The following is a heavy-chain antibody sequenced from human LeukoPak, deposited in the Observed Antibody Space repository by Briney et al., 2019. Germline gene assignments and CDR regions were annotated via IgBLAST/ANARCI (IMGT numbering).Heavy chain of an antibody. V-gene: IGHV4-59*12. CDR2: IYHSGST. D-gene: IGHD3-3*01. Sequence: SETLSLTCTVSGGSISSYYWSWIRQPPGKGLEWIGYIYHSGSTYYNPSLKSRVTISVDRSKNQFSLKLSSVTAADTAVYYCARSRFLEWLLSPLPDAFDIWGQGTMVTVSS. CDR1: GGSISSYY. J-gene: IGHJ3*02. CDR3: ARSRFLEWLLSPLPDAFDI.